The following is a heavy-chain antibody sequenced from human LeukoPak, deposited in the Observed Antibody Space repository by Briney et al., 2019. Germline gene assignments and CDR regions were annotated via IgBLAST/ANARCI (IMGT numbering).Heavy chain of an antibody. Sequence: SVKVSCKASGGTFSSYAISWVRQAPGQGLEWMGGIIPIFGTANFAQKFQGRVTITADESTSTAYMELSSLRSEDTAVYYCATMTTVAGKIQIAFDYWGQGTLVTVSS. CDR1: GGTFSSYA. J-gene: IGHJ4*02. V-gene: IGHV1-69*13. D-gene: IGHD4-23*01. CDR2: IIPIFGTA. CDR3: ATMTTVAGKIQIAFDY.